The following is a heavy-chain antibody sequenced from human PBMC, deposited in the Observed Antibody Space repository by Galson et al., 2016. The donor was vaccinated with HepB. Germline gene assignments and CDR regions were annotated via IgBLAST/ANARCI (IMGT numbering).Heavy chain of an antibody. Sequence: SLRLSCAASGFTFSDSAMHWVRQASGQGLERVGRIRSKANRYAAAFAASVRGRFTISRDDSKNTAYLQMNSLKTEDTAVYYCTRLEYNRSWWGQGTLVTVSS. CDR3: TRLEYNRSW. CDR1: GFTFSDSA. J-gene: IGHJ4*02. D-gene: IGHD6-13*01. V-gene: IGHV3-73*01. CDR2: IRSKANRYAA.